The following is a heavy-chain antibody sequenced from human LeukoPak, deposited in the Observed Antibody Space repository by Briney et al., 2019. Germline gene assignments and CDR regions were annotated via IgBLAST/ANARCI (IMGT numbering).Heavy chain of an antibody. D-gene: IGHD3-10*01. J-gene: IGHJ4*02. CDR2: IHYSGST. CDR3: ARQATIEYYYARNPLGF. Sequence: PSETLSLTCTVSGGSISSSSYHWGWIRQPPGKGLEWIGSIHYSGSTYYNPSLKSRVTTSVDTSKNQFSLNLSSVTAADTAVYYCARQATIEYYYARNPLGFWGQGTLVTVSS. CDR1: GGSISSSSYH. V-gene: IGHV4-39*01.